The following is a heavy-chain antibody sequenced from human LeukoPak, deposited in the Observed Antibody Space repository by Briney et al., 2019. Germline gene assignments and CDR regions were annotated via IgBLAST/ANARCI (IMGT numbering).Heavy chain of an antibody. D-gene: IGHD3-9*01. Sequence: SETLSLTCAVSGGSISNGDYYCSWVRRPPGKGLEWIGYIYYSGSTYYNPSLKSRATISLDTSKNQFSLKLTSVTAADTAVYYCARDQFVYGILTGFRFDPWGQGTLVTVSS. CDR2: IYYSGST. J-gene: IGHJ5*02. CDR1: GGSISNGDYY. CDR3: ARDQFVYGILTGFRFDP. V-gene: IGHV4-30-4*01.